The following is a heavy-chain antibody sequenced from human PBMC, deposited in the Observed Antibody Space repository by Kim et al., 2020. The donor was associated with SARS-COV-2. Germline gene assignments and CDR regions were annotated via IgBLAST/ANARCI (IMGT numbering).Heavy chain of an antibody. D-gene: IGHD5-12*01. V-gene: IGHV4-59*09. CDR3: ARGGGYTDY. CDR2: GST. J-gene: IGHJ4*02. Sequence: GSTNYSPPLKSRVTISVDPSKNQFSLKLGSVTAADTAVYYCARGGGYTDYWGQGTLVTVSS.